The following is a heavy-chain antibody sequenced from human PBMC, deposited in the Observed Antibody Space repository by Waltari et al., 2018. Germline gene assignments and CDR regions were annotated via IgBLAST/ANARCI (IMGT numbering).Heavy chain of an antibody. V-gene: IGHV1-24*01. D-gene: IGHD2-21*01. Sequence: QVQLVQSGAEVKKPGASVKVSCRVSGYTLTELSMQWVRQAPGKGLEWMGGFDPEDAETIYAQKFQGRVTMTEDTSTDTAYMELSSLRSEDTAVYYCATWIGSRYCGGDCYSNAFDIWGQGTMVTVSS. J-gene: IGHJ3*02. CDR3: ATWIGSRYCGGDCYSNAFDI. CDR2: FDPEDAET. CDR1: GYTLTELS.